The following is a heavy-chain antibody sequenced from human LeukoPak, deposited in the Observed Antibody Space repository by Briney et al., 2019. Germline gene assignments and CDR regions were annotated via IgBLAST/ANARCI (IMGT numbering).Heavy chain of an antibody. D-gene: IGHD3-10*01. Sequence: PGGSLRLSCAASEFTFSSYAMSWVRQAPGKGLKWVSSTGGSGVNTYHADSVKGRFTISRVNSKNTLYLQMNSLRAKDTAVYYCAKIGSYFDYWGQGILVTVSS. CDR3: AKIGSYFDY. CDR2: TGGSGVNT. CDR1: EFTFSSYA. J-gene: IGHJ4*02. V-gene: IGHV3-23*01.